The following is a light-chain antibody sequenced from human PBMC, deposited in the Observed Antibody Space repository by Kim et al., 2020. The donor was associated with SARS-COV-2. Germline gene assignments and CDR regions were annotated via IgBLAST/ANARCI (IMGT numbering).Light chain of an antibody. Sequence: EKVVTQSPATLSVSPGGRATLSCRASETINRNLGWYQQKPGQPPRLLIYRASTRDTGVPARFSGSGSGTDFTLTIIDLQSEDSAVYYCQRYYSWPPKYMFGQGSKLE. CDR2: RAS. J-gene: IGKJ2*01. V-gene: IGKV3-15*01. CDR3: QRYYSWPPKYM. CDR1: ETINRN.